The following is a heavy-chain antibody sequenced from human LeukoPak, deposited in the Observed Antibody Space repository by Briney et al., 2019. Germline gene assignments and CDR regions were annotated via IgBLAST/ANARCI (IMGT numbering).Heavy chain of an antibody. CDR3: ARSYYCGSGTYAPPACL. CDR2: INSNGVKT. Sequence: GGSLRLSCGASGFTFSTCPMHWVRQTPGKGLEYVASINSNGVKTYYVDSVKGRVTTSRDNSKDTVFLQMDSLRPEDMAVYYCARSYYCGSGTYAPPACLWGQGTLVTVSS. V-gene: IGHV3-64*02. CDR1: GFTFSTCP. D-gene: IGHD3-10*01. J-gene: IGHJ4*02.